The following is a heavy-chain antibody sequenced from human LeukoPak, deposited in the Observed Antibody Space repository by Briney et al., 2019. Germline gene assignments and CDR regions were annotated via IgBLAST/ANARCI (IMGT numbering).Heavy chain of an antibody. D-gene: IGHD4-17*01. CDR1: GGSFSGYY. V-gene: IGHV4-34*01. CDR3: ARSVDYGSAFDI. CDR2: INHSGST. Sequence: SETLSLTCAVYGGSFSGYYWSWIRQPPGKGLEWIGEINHSGSTNYNPSLKSRVTISVDTSKNQFSLKLSSVTAADTAVYYCARSVDYGSAFDIWGQGTMVTVSS. J-gene: IGHJ3*02.